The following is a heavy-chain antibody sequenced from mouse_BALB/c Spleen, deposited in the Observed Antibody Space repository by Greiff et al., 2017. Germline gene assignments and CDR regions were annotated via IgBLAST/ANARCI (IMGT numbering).Heavy chain of an antibody. J-gene: IGHJ2*01. D-gene: IGHD1-1*01. CDR3: ARHALLRRGFDY. CDR2: ISNGGGST. Sequence: EVQLVESGGGLVQPGGSLKLSCAASGFTFSSYTMSWVRQTPEKRLEWVAYISNGGGSTYYPDTVKGRFTISRDNAKNTLYLQMSSLKSEDTAMYYCARHALLRRGFDYWGQGTTLTVSS. V-gene: IGHV5-12-2*01. CDR1: GFTFSSYT.